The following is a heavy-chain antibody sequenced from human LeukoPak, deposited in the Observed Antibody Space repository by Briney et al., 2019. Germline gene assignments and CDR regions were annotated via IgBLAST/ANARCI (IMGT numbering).Heavy chain of an antibody. J-gene: IGHJ4*02. Sequence: GASVKVSCKASGGTFSSYAISWVRQAPGQGLEWMGRIIPIFGTANYAQKFQGRVTITTDESTSTAYMELSSLRSEDTAVYYCARAPMYRLSGYSYGPRGHFDYWGQGTLVTVSS. CDR2: IIPIFGTA. CDR3: ARAPMYRLSGYSYGPRGHFDY. V-gene: IGHV1-69*05. D-gene: IGHD5-18*01. CDR1: GGTFSSYA.